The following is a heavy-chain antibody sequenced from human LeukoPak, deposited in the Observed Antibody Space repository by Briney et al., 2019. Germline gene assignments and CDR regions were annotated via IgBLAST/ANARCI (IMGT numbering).Heavy chain of an antibody. D-gene: IGHD6-13*01. CDR2: IYHSGST. Sequence: SETLSLTCTVSGYSISSGYYWGWIRQPPGKGLEWIGSIYHSGSTYYNPSLKSRVTISVDTSKNQFSLKLSSLTAADTAVYYCASPGIAAAGNYYYYMDVWGKGTTVTVSS. CDR1: GYSISSGYY. J-gene: IGHJ6*03. CDR3: ASPGIAAAGNYYYYMDV. V-gene: IGHV4-38-2*02.